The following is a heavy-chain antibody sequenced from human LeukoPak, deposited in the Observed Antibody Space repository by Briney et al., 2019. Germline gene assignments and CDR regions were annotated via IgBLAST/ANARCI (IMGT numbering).Heavy chain of an antibody. Sequence: GGSLRLSCAASGFTFSTYSMNWVRQAPGKGLEWVSSISSSSSYIYYADSVKGRFTISRDNAKNSLYLQMNSLRAEDTAVYYCASISSGWYWDYWGQGTLVTVSS. CDR1: GFTFSTYS. V-gene: IGHV3-21*01. CDR2: ISSSSSYI. CDR3: ASISSGWYWDY. J-gene: IGHJ4*02. D-gene: IGHD6-19*01.